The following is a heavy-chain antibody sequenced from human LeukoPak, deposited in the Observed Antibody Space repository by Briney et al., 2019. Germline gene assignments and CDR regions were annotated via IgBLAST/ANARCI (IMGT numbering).Heavy chain of an antibody. J-gene: IGHJ1*01. CDR3: ARVKDTNDDITFQH. D-gene: IGHD3-9*01. CDR2: IKQDGSQK. CDR1: GFTFSSYW. V-gene: IGHV3-7*01. Sequence: GGSLRLSCAASGFTFSSYWMSWVCQAPGKGLEWVPSIKQDGSQKPYVDSVKGRFTISRDNGKNSLDLQMNSLRAEDTAIYFCARVKDTNDDITFQHWGQGTLVSVSS.